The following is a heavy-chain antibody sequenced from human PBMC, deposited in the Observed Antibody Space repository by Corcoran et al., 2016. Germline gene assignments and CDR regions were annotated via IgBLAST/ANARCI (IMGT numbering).Heavy chain of an antibody. CDR1: GYSISSGYY. J-gene: IGHJ4*02. V-gene: IGHV4-38-2*02. Sequence: QVQLQESGPGLVKPSETLSLTCTVSGYSISSGYYWGWIRQPPGKGLEWIGSIYHSGSTYYNPSLKSRVTISVDTSKNQFSLKLSSVTAADPAVYYCAIPEGQWGQGTLVTVSS. CDR2: IYHSGST. CDR3: AIPEGQ.